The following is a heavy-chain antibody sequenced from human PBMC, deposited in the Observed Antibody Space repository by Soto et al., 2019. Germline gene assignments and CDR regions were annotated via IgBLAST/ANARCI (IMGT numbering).Heavy chain of an antibody. CDR3: ARDANYRDSSFYYDVFDI. CDR2: IRRDGGEE. J-gene: IGHJ3*02. Sequence: DVQLMESGGCLVQPGGSLRLSCAASGFTFSYYWMTWVRQAPGKGLEWVANIRRDGGEEHYVDSVKGRCSVSRDNAKESLYVQMNSMGIEDTAVYYCARDANYRDSSFYYDVFDICGQGTIVTVSS. D-gene: IGHD3-22*01. CDR1: GFTFSYYW. V-gene: IGHV3-7*05.